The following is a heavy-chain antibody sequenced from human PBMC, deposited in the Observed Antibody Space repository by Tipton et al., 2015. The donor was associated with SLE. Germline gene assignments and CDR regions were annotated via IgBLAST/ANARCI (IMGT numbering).Heavy chain of an antibody. Sequence: SLRLSCAASGFTFSSYAMHWVRQAPGKGLEWVAVISYDGSNKYYADSVKGRFTISRDNSKNTLYLQMNSLRAEDTAVYYCAREVGATVPFDYWGQGTLVTVSS. J-gene: IGHJ4*02. CDR1: GFTFSSYA. CDR3: AREVGATVPFDY. D-gene: IGHD1-26*01. V-gene: IGHV3-30*04. CDR2: ISYDGSNK.